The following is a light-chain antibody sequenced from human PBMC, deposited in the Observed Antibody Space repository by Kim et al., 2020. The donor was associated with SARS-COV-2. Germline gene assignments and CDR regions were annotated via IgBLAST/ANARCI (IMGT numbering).Light chain of an antibody. J-gene: IGKJ1*01. V-gene: IGKV3-15*01. CDR1: QSVSSN. Sequence: EIVMPQSPATLSVSPGERATLSCRASQSVSSNLTWSQQKPGQAPRLLIYDTSTRATGIPARFSGGGSGTEFTLTISSLQSEDFAVYYCQQHNNWPLTFGQGTKVDIK. CDR2: DTS. CDR3: QQHNNWPLT.